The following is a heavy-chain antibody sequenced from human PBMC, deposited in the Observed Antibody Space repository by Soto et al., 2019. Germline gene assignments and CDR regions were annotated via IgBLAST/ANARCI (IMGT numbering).Heavy chain of an antibody. CDR2: INHSGST. CDR3: ARKGSCGSTSCYRVYFDY. D-gene: IGHD2-2*02. J-gene: IGHJ4*02. V-gene: IGHV4-34*01. CDR1: GGSSSGYY. Sequence: SETLSLTCAFYGGSSSGYYWSRIRQPPGKGLEWIGEINHSGSTNYNPSLKSRVTISVDTSKNQFSLKLSSVTAADTAVYYCARKGSCGSTSCYRVYFDYWGQGTLVTVS.